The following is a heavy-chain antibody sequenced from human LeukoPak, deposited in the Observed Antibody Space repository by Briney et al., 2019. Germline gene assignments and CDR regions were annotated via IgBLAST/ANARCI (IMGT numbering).Heavy chain of an antibody. CDR2: INRSGST. J-gene: IGHJ4*02. CDR3: ARGRFSSSWYRY. Sequence: SETLSLACAVYGGSFSGYYWSWIRQPPGKGLEWIGEINRSGSTNYNPSLKSRVTISVDTSKNQFSLKLSSVTAADTAVYYCARGRFSSSWYRYWGQGTLVTVSS. CDR1: GGSFSGYY. V-gene: IGHV4-34*01. D-gene: IGHD6-13*01.